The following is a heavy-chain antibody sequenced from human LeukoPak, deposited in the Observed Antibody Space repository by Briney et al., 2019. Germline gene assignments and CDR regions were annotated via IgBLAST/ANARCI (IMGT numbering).Heavy chain of an antibody. D-gene: IGHD3-10*01. J-gene: IGHJ6*04. Sequence: PGGSLRLSCAASGFTFSSYGMHWVRQAPGKGLEWVAVIRYDGSNKYYADSVKGRFTISRDNSKNTLYLQMNSLRAEDTAVYYCARGWYGSGLGMDVWGKGTTVTVSS. CDR1: GFTFSSYG. V-gene: IGHV3-33*01. CDR2: IRYDGSNK. CDR3: ARGWYGSGLGMDV.